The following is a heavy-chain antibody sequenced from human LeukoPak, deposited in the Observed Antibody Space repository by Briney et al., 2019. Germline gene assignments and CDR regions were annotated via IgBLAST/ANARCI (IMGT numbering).Heavy chain of an antibody. CDR3: AIRTTAIDY. D-gene: IGHD4-17*01. CDR2: INHSGST. CDR1: GGSFSGYY. J-gene: IGHJ4*02. V-gene: IGHV4-34*01. Sequence: SETLSLTCAVYGGSFSGYYWSWIRQPPGKGLEWIGEINHSGSTNYNPSLKSRVTISVDTSKNQFSLKLSSVTAADTAVYYCAIRTTAIDYWGQGTLVTVSS.